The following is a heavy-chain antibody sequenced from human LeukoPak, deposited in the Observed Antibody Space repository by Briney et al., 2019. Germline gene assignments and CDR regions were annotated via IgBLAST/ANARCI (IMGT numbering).Heavy chain of an antibody. V-gene: IGHV4-34*01. CDR3: AVQRMTGDLSY. CDR2: INHSGST. CDR1: GGSFSDYY. J-gene: IGHJ4*02. D-gene: IGHD7-27*01. Sequence: SETLSLTCAVYGGSFSDYYWSWIRQPPGKGLEWIGKINHSGSTNYNPSLKSRVTISVDTSKNQFSLKLSSVTAADTAMYYCAVQRMTGDLSYWGQGTLVTVSS.